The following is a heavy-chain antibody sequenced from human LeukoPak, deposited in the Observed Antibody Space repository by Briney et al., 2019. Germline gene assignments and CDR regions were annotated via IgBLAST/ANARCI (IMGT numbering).Heavy chain of an antibody. CDR1: GGSISSYY. Sequence: SETLSLTCTVSGGSISSYYWSWIRQPPGKGLEWIGYFYYSGSTDYNPSLKSRVTILVDAPKNQFSLKLSSVTAADTAVYYCARVIRGADNWFDPWGQGTLVTVSS. CDR3: ARVIRGADNWFDP. J-gene: IGHJ5*02. CDR2: FYYSGST. V-gene: IGHV4-59*01. D-gene: IGHD1-26*01.